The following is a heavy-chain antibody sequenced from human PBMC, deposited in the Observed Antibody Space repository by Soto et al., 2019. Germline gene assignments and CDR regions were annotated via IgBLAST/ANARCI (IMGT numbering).Heavy chain of an antibody. Sequence: PGESLKISCQGSGFSFTSSWIGWVRQMPGKGLEWMGLIYPGDSDTRYSPSFQGQVTISADKSISTAYLQWSSLKASDTDIYYCERSHGMDVWGQGTTVTVSS. CDR3: ERSHGMDV. V-gene: IGHV5-51*01. J-gene: IGHJ6*02. CDR1: GFSFTSSW. CDR2: IYPGDSDT.